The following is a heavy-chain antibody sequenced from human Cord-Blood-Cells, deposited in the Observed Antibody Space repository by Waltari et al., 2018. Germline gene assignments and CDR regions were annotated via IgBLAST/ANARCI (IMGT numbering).Heavy chain of an antibody. CDR3: ARQGRLRYNWNYGGFDP. V-gene: IGHV5-51*01. Sequence: EVQLVQSGAEVKKPGESLKISCKGSGYSFTSYWIGWVRQMPGKGLEWMGIIFPGDSDTTYSPSFQGQVTISADKSISTAYLQWSSLKASDTAMYYCARQGRLRYNWNYGGFDPWGQGTLVTVSS. CDR2: IFPGDSDT. CDR1: GYSFTSYW. J-gene: IGHJ5*02. D-gene: IGHD1-7*01.